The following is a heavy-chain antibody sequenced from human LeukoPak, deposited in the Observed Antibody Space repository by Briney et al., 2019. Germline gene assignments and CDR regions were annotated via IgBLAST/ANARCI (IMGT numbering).Heavy chain of an antibody. J-gene: IGHJ5*02. CDR3: AKSALDYYGSGSYYQP. D-gene: IGHD3-10*01. CDR1: GYTFGTHW. CDR2: INPNSGGT. V-gene: IGHV1-2*02. Sequence: GASVKVSCKASGYTFGTHWMHWVRQAPGQGLEWMGWINPNSGGTNYAQKFQGRVTMTRDTSISTAYMELSRLRSDDTAVYYCAKSALDYYGSGSYYQPWGQGTLVTVSS.